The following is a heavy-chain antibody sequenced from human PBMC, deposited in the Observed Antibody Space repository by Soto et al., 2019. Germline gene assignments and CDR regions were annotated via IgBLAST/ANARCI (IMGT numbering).Heavy chain of an antibody. CDR3: ARGLRGSSSWYIQSNWYFDL. CDR2: ISAYNGNT. Sequence: ASVKVSCKASGYTFTSYGISWVRQAPGQGLEWMGWISAYNGNTNYAQKLQGRVTMTTDTSTSTAYMELRSLRSDDTAVYYCARGLRGSSSWYIQSNWYFDLWGRGTLVT. V-gene: IGHV1-18*01. CDR1: GYTFTSYG. J-gene: IGHJ2*01. D-gene: IGHD6-13*01.